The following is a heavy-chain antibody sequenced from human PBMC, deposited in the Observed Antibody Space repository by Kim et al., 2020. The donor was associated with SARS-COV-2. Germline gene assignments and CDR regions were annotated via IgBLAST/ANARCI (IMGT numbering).Heavy chain of an antibody. D-gene: IGHD5-18*01. Sequence: AAVKVSCKATGYTFNSYAMNWERPAPGQGLEWMGWSNTNTGHPTYAQGFTGRFVFSLDTSVSTAYLQISSRKAEDTAVYYCAREKYSYGLNWFDPWGQGTLVTVSS. V-gene: IGHV7-4-1*02. CDR1: GYTFNSYA. CDR3: AREKYSYGLNWFDP. J-gene: IGHJ5*02. CDR2: SNTNTGHP.